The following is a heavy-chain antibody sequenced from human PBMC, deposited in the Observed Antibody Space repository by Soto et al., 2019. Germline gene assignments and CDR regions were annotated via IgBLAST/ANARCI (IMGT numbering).Heavy chain of an antibody. CDR1: GGSISSGGYY. J-gene: IGHJ6*02. CDR2: IYYSGST. V-gene: IGHV4-31*03. Sequence: PSETLSLTCTVSGGSISSGGYYWSWIRQHPGKGLEWIGYIYYSGSTYYNPSLKSRVTISVDTSKNQVSLKLRSLTAAPPVLSSVLAVWGQGTPVPFS. D-gene: IGHD3-16*01. CDR3: LAV.